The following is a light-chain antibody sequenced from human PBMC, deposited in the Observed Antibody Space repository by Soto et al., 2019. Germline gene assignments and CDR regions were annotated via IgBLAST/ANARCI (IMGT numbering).Light chain of an antibody. CDR3: QQYGSSPLT. CDR1: VMISTY. Sequence: EIVLTQSPVTLSLSPGQRATLSCRASVMISTYVAWYQQKPGQAPRLLIYDASSRATGIPDRFSGSGSGTDFTLTISRLEPEDFAVYYCQQYGSSPLTFGGGTKVDIK. CDR2: DAS. J-gene: IGKJ4*01. V-gene: IGKV3-20*01.